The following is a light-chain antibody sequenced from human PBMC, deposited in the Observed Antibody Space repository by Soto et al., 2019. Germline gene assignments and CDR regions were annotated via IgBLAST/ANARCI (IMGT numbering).Light chain of an antibody. CDR2: GVS. CDR3: YQYGSTPPT. J-gene: IGKJ1*01. CDR1: QSVSSSY. Sequence: ILLTQSPGTLSLSQGERATLSCRASQSVSSSYLAWYQQKPGQAPRPLIWGVSNRATGIPDRFSGSGSGTDFTLTISRLEPEDFVVFYCYQYGSTPPTFGQGTKVDIK. V-gene: IGKV3-20*01.